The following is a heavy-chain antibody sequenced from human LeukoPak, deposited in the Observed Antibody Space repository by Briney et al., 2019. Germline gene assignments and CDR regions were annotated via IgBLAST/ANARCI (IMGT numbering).Heavy chain of an antibody. CDR3: ARPLYASYYYGMDV. Sequence: GRSLRLSCAASGFTFSSYGMHWVRQAPGKGLEWVAVISYDGSNKYYADSVKGRFTISRDNAKNSLYLQMNSLRAEDTAVYYCARPLYASYYYGMDVWGQGTTVTVSS. V-gene: IGHV3-30*03. CDR2: ISYDGSNK. D-gene: IGHD2-2*02. CDR1: GFTFSSYG. J-gene: IGHJ6*02.